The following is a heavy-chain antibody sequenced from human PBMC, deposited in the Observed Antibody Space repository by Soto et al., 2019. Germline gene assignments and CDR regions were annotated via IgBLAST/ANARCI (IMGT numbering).Heavy chain of an antibody. V-gene: IGHV4-34*01. J-gene: IGHJ6*02. Sequence: SETLSLTCAVYGGSFSGYYWSWIRQPPGKGLEWIGEINHSGSTNYNPSPKSRVTISVDTSKNQFSLKLSSVTAADTAVYYCARVPIENWNDVYYYYYYGMDVWGQGTTVTV. CDR3: ARVPIENWNDVYYYYYYGMDV. CDR1: GGSFSGYY. D-gene: IGHD1-1*01. CDR2: INHSGST.